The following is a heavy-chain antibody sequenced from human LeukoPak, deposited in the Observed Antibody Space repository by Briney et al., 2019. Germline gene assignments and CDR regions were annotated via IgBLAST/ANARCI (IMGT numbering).Heavy chain of an antibody. CDR1: GFTFSSYG. V-gene: IGHV3-30*18. J-gene: IGHJ4*02. CDR2: ISYDGSNK. Sequence: PGRSLRLSCAASGFTFSSYGMHWVRQAPGKGLEWVAVISYDGSNKYYADSVKGRFTISRDYSKNTLYLQMNSLRAEDTAVYYCAKDLVGTPQGGYWGQGTLVTVSS. CDR3: AKDLVGTPQGGY. D-gene: IGHD1-1*01.